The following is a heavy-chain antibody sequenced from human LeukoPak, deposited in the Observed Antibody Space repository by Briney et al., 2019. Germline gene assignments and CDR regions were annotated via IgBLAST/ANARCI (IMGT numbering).Heavy chain of an antibody. J-gene: IGHJ4*02. CDR3: ARGYCSGGSCYSPAGDFDY. CDR2: IYYSGST. CDR1: GGSISSYY. D-gene: IGHD2-15*01. Sequence: SETLSLTCTVSGGSISSYYWSWIRQPPGKGLEWIGYIYYSGSTNYNPSLKSRVTISVDTSKNQFSLKLSSVTAADTAVYYCARGYCSGGSCYSPAGDFDYWGQGTLVTVSS. V-gene: IGHV4-59*01.